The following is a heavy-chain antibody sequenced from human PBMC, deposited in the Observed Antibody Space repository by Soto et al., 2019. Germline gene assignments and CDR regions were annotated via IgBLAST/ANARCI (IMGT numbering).Heavy chain of an antibody. Sequence: GGSLRLSCAASGIIFSNFWMSWVRQAPGKGLEWVANIKPDGSERYYVDSVKGRFTISRDNVKDSLHLQMNNLRAEDTGVYYCATAPRTGNYYYNMDVWGQGTTVTVSS. D-gene: IGHD2-8*02. CDR1: GIIFSNFW. J-gene: IGHJ6*02. CDR3: ATAPRTGNYYYNMDV. V-gene: IGHV3-7*01. CDR2: IKPDGSER.